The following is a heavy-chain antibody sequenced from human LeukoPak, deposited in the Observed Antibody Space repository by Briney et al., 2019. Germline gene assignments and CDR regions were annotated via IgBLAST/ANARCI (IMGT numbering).Heavy chain of an antibody. V-gene: IGHV4-4*07. CDR2: IYTSGST. CDR1: GGSISSYY. CDR3: ARVRISGSYENAFDI. D-gene: IGHD1-26*01. Sequence: SETLSLTCTVSGGSISSYYWSWIRQPAGKGLEWIGRIYTSGSTNYSPSLKSRVTMSVDTSKNQFSLKLSSVTAADTAVYYCARVRISGSYENAFDIWGQGTMVTVSS. J-gene: IGHJ3*02.